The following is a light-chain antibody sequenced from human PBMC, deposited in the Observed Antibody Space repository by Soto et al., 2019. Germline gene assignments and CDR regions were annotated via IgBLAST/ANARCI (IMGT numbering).Light chain of an antibody. CDR2: DAS. V-gene: IGKV3-11*01. CDR1: QSISIS. J-gene: IGKJ4*01. Sequence: ESVLTQSPATLSLSAGESATLSCRASQSISISLAWYQQKPGQAPRLLIYDASKRATDILGRFSGSGSGTDFTLTISSLEPEDFATYFCQQRFTWPPTFGGGTKVEIK. CDR3: QQRFTWPPT.